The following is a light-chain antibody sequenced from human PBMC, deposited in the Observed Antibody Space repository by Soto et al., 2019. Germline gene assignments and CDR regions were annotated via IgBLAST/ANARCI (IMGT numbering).Light chain of an antibody. CDR2: YTS. V-gene: IGKV3D-15*01. Sequence: EVVLAQSPGTLSLSPGERATLSCSASQSLANSFIAWYQQKPGQAPRLLIYYTSSRASGIPERFSGGGSGTEFTLTITSLPSEDFVVYYCQQYNNWPITFGQGTRLEIK. CDR3: QQYNNWPIT. J-gene: IGKJ5*01. CDR1: QSLANSF.